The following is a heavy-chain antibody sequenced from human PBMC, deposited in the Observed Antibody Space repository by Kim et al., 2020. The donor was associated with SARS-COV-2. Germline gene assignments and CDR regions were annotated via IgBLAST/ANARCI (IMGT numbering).Heavy chain of an antibody. CDR2: TGKT. Sequence: TGKTNYERKVQGRLTMTTDTSTSTAYRELRSLRSDDTAIYYCARDPFDYWGQGTLVTVSS. CDR3: ARDPFDY. V-gene: IGHV1-18*01. J-gene: IGHJ4*02.